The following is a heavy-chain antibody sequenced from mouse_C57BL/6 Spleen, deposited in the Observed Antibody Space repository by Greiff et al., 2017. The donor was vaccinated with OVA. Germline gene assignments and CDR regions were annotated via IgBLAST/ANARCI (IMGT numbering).Heavy chain of an antibody. D-gene: IGHD1-1*01. J-gene: IGHJ2*01. CDR3: ARSYYYGSSLGFDY. CDR1: GYTFTSYW. Sequence: VQLQQPGAELVKPGASVKMSCKASGYTFTSYWITWVKQRPGQGLEWIGDIYPGSGSTNYNEKFKSKATLTVDTSSSTAYMQLSSLTSEDSAVYYCARSYYYGSSLGFDYWGQGTTLTVSS. V-gene: IGHV1-55*01. CDR2: IYPGSGST.